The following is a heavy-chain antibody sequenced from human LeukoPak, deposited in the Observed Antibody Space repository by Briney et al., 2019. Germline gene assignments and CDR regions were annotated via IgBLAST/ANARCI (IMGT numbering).Heavy chain of an antibody. J-gene: IGHJ4*02. D-gene: IGHD3-22*01. CDR3: AKVGHYDSSGYYLDY. V-gene: IGHV3-23*01. CDR1: GFTFHTYG. CDR2: INAPGGNT. Sequence: GGSLRLSCEASGFTFHTYGMTWVRQAPGKGLEWVADINAPGGNTNYADSVKGRFTISRDNSKNTLYLQMNSLRAEDTAVYYCAKVGHYDSSGYYLDYWGQGTLVTVSS.